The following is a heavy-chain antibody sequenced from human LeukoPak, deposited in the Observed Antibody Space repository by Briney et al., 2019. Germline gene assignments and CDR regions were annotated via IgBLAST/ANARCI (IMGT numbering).Heavy chain of an antibody. CDR1: GFTFSKYW. CDR3: AKPPITMIVVVISVEV. D-gene: IGHD3-22*01. V-gene: IGHV3-7*01. J-gene: IGHJ4*02. CDR2: MKEDGSEK. Sequence: PGGSLRLSCAASGFTFSKYWMSWVRQAPGKGLEWVANMKEDGSEKYYVDSVKGRFTISRDNAKNSLYLQMNSLRAEDTAVYYCAKPPITMIVVVISVEVWGQGTLVTVSS.